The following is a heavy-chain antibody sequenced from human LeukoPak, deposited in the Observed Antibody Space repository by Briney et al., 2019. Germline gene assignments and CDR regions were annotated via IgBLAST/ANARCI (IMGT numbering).Heavy chain of an antibody. J-gene: IGHJ4*02. CDR1: GFTFGNYW. D-gene: IGHD5-18*01. CDR3: ARGYSYGDVGYFDF. CDR2: ISRDGRST. V-gene: IGHV3-74*01. Sequence: GGSLRLSCAASGFTFGNYWMHWVRQPPGKGLVWVSHISRDGRSTTYADSVKGRFTISRDNAKNTLYLQMNSLRAEDTAVYYCARGYSYGDVGYFDFWGQGTLVTVSS.